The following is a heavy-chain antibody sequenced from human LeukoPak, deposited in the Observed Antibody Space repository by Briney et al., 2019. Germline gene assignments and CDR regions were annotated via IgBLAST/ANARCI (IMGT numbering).Heavy chain of an antibody. D-gene: IGHD3-16*02. CDR3: AKAGVVDDYVWGSYRPYFDY. Sequence: GGSLRLSCAASGFTFSSYAMSWVRQAPGKGLEWVSAISGSGGSTYYADSVKGRFTISRDNSKNTLYLQMNSLRAEDTAVYYCAKAGVVDDYVWGSYRPYFDYWGQGTLVTVSS. V-gene: IGHV3-23*01. CDR2: ISGSGGST. J-gene: IGHJ4*02. CDR1: GFTFSSYA.